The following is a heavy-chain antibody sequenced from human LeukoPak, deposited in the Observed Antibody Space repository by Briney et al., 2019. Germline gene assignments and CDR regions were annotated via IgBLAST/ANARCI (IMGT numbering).Heavy chain of an antibody. CDR2: IYYSGST. Sequence: SETLSLTCTVSGGSISSSSYYWGWIRQPPGKGLEWIGSIYYSGSTYYNPSLKSRVTISVDTSKNQFSLKLSSVTAADTAVYYCARTGVDTAMVTIAFDIWGQGTMVTVSS. CDR1: GGSISSSSYY. J-gene: IGHJ3*02. D-gene: IGHD5-18*01. CDR3: ARTGVDTAMVTIAFDI. V-gene: IGHV4-39*07.